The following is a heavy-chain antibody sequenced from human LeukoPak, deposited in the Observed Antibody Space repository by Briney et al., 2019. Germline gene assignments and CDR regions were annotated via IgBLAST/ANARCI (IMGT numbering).Heavy chain of an antibody. V-gene: IGHV1-69*13. CDR1: GYTFNENY. D-gene: IGHD6-13*01. CDR2: IIPIFGTA. Sequence: SVKVSCKASGYTFNENYLHWVRQAPGQGLEWMGGIIPIFGTANYAQKFQGRVTITADESTSTAYMELSSLRSEDTAVYYCASRRYSSSWHGVNFDYWGQGTLVTVSS. J-gene: IGHJ4*02. CDR3: ASRRYSSSWHGVNFDY.